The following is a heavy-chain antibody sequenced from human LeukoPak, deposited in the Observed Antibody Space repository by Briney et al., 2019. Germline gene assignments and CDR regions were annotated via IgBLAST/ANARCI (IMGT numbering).Heavy chain of an antibody. J-gene: IGHJ6*02. V-gene: IGHV1-2*02. CDR3: ATLEYSSSGGMDV. CDR2: INPNSGGT. Sequence: ASVKVSCKASGYTFTGYYMHLVRQAPGQGLEWMGWINPNSGGTNYAQKFQGRVTMTRDTSISTAYMELSRLRSDNTAVYYCATLEYSSSGGMDVWGQGTTVTVSS. D-gene: IGHD6-6*01. CDR1: GYTFTGYY.